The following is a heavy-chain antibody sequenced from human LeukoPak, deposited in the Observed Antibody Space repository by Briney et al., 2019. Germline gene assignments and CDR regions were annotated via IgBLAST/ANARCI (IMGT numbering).Heavy chain of an antibody. CDR2: IYYSGST. Sequence: SETLSLTCTVSGGSISSYYWSWIRQPPGKGLEWIGSIYYSGSTYYNPSLKSRVTISVDTSKNQFSLKLSSVTAADTAVYYCARASGSYMYYFDYWGQGTLVTVSS. CDR1: GGSISSYY. D-gene: IGHD1-26*01. V-gene: IGHV4-59*12. J-gene: IGHJ4*02. CDR3: ARASGSYMYYFDY.